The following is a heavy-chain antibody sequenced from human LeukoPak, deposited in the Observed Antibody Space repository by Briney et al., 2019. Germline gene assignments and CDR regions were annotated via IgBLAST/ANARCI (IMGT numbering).Heavy chain of an antibody. D-gene: IGHD3-10*01. CDR2: ISSSGSTI. Sequence: GGSLRLSCAASGFTFSTYNMNWVRQAPGKGLEWVSYISSSGSTIYYADSVKGRFTISRDNAKNSLYLQMNSLRAEDTAVYYCAREPTYGSGSYSPLDYWGQGTLVTVSS. J-gene: IGHJ4*02. CDR1: GFTFSTYN. CDR3: AREPTYGSGSYSPLDY. V-gene: IGHV3-48*03.